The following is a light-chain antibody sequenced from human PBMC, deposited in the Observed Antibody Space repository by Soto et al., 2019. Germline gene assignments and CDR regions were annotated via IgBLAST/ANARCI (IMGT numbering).Light chain of an antibody. V-gene: IGKV1-16*01. CDR1: QGISSN. CDR2: ATS. Sequence: DIQMTQSPSSLSASVGDRVTITCRASQGISSNLAWFQQKPGKAPTSLIYATSRLHSGVPSRFSGSESGTDFILTISSLQAEDFAIYYCQQYNSYPLTFGQGTRLEI. CDR3: QQYNSYPLT. J-gene: IGKJ5*01.